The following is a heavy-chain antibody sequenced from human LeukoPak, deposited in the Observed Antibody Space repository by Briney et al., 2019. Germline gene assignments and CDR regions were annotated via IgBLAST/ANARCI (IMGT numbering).Heavy chain of an antibody. V-gene: IGHV3-21*01. J-gene: IGHJ4*02. CDR2: ISSSSSYI. Sequence: GGSLRLSCAASGFTFSSYSMNWVRQAPGKGLEWVSSISSSSSYIYYADSVKGRFTISRDNAKNSLYLQMNSLRAEDTAVYYCARDQGVGATRGLFYYWGQGTLVTVSS. CDR1: GFTFSSYS. D-gene: IGHD1-26*01. CDR3: ARDQGVGATRGLFYY.